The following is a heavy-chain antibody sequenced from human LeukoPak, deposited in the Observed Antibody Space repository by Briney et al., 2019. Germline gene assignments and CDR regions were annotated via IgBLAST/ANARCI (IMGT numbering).Heavy chain of an antibody. D-gene: IGHD6-13*01. V-gene: IGHV4-59*08. Sequence: SETLSLTCTVSGGSISSYYWSWIRQPPGKGLEWIGYIYYSGSTYYNPSLKSRVTISVDTSKNQFSLKLSSVTAADTAVYYCASSSWYSLYFDYWGQGTLVTVSS. CDR1: GGSISSYY. J-gene: IGHJ4*02. CDR2: IYYSGST. CDR3: ASSSWYSLYFDY.